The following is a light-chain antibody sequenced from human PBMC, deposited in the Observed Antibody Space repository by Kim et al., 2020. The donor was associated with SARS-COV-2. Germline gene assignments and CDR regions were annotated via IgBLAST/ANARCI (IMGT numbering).Light chain of an antibody. Sequence: DIVMTQSPLSLPVTPGEPASISCRSSQSLLYSNGYNYLDWYVQKPGQSPQLLIYLGSDRASGVPDRFSGSGSGTDFTLKISRVESEDVGVYYCMQAVQSPRTFGQGTKVEI. CDR2: LGS. V-gene: IGKV2-28*01. J-gene: IGKJ1*01. CDR1: QSLLYSNGYNY. CDR3: MQAVQSPRT.